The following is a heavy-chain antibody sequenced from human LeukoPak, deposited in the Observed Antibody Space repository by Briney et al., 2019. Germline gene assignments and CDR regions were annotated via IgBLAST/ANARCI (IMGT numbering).Heavy chain of an antibody. V-gene: IGHV3-23*01. Sequence: GGSLRLSCVASEFDFDKFWMNWVRQAPGKGLEWVSGISGSGGNTYYADSVKGRFTVSRDNSKNTLYLQMNSLRAEDTAVYYCAKETFYYGSGSFMGYWGQGTLVTVSS. CDR3: AKETFYYGSGSFMGY. J-gene: IGHJ4*02. D-gene: IGHD3-10*01. CDR2: ISGSGGNT. CDR1: EFDFDKFW.